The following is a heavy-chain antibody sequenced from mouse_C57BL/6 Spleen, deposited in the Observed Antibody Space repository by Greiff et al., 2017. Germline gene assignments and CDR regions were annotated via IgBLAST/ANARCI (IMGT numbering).Heavy chain of an antibody. D-gene: IGHD1-1*01. V-gene: IGHV5-17*01. J-gene: IGHJ1*03. CDR1: GFTFSDYG. CDR3: ARNYGSSFDV. CDR2: ISSGSSTI. Sequence: EVKVVESGGGLVKPGGSLKLSCAASGFTFSDYGMHWVRLAPEKGLEWVAYISSGSSTIYYADTVKGRFTISRDNAKNTLFLQMTSLRSEDTAMYYCARNYGSSFDVWGTGTTVTVSS.